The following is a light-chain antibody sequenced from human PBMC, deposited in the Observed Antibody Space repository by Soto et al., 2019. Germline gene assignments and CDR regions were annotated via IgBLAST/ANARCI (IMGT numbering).Light chain of an antibody. CDR2: DAS. CDR1: QSVSGY. Sequence: GVTKSGAALSLSTGERAALSCRASQSVSGYLAWYQQKPGQAPRLLIYDASKRATGIPARFSGSGFGTDFTLTISRLEPEDFAVYYCQHYGGSPPITFGQGTRLEIK. V-gene: IGKV3-11*01. CDR3: QHYGGSPPIT. J-gene: IGKJ5*01.